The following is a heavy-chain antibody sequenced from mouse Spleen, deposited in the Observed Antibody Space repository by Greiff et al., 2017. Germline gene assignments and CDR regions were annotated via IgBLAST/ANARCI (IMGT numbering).Heavy chain of an antibody. Sequence: VQLQQSGAELVKPGASVKMSCKASGYTFTSYWITWVKQRPGQGLEWIGDIYPGSGSTNYNEKFKSKATLTVDTSSSTAYMQLSSLTSEDSAVYYCARDYYGSSYSYWGQGTLVTVSA. CDR2: IYPGSGST. CDR1: GYTFTSYW. J-gene: IGHJ3*01. CDR3: ARDYYGSSYSY. D-gene: IGHD1-1*01. V-gene: IGHV1-55*01.